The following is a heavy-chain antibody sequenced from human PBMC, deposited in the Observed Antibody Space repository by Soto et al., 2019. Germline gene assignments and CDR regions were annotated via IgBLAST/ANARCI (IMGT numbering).Heavy chain of an antibody. D-gene: IGHD6-13*01. CDR2: INSDGSST. V-gene: IGHV3-74*01. Sequence: EVQLVESGGGLVQPGGSLRLSCAASGFTFTGYWMHWVRQAPGMGLVWVSRINSDGSSTNYADSVKGRFTISRDNAKNMVYLQMNSVRAEDTAVYYCASGLVEYSSSWFDYWGQGTPVTVSS. CDR3: ASGLVEYSSSWFDY. J-gene: IGHJ5*01. CDR1: GFTFTGYW.